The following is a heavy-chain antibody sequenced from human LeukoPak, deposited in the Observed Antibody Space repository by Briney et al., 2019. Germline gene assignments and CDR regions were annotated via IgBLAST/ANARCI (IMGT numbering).Heavy chain of an antibody. V-gene: IGHV3-23*01. D-gene: IGHD6-19*01. CDR2: IGGRDGGT. CDR1: GFPFNTND. Sequence: GGSLRLSCAASGFPFNTNDMSWVRHAPGKGLEWVSAIGGRDGGTYYADSVKGRFTISRDNSKNTLYLQLNSLRPEDTALYYCAKKFSSAWPCFDYWGQGALVTVSS. CDR3: AKKFSSAWPCFDY. J-gene: IGHJ4*02.